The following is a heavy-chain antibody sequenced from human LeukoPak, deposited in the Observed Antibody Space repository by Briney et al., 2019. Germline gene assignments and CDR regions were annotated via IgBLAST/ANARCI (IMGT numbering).Heavy chain of an antibody. Sequence: GGSLRLSCAASGFTFSSYWMTWVRQAPGKGLEWVATIKHDGSEDYYVDSVKGRFTISRDNAKSSMWLQMSSLRAEDTAVYYCGRDQTPFYWGLGSLVTVSS. CDR1: GFTFSSYW. CDR3: GRDQTPFY. J-gene: IGHJ4*02. V-gene: IGHV3-7*01. D-gene: IGHD2-15*01. CDR2: IKHDGSED.